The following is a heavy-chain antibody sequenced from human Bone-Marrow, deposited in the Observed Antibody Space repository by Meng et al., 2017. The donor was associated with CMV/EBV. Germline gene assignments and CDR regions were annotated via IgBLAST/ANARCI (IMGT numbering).Heavy chain of an antibody. D-gene: IGHD5-18*01. Sequence: SETLSLTCAVYGGSFSGYYWCWIRQPPGKGLEWIGEINHSGSTNYNPSLKSRVTISVDTSKNQFSLKLSSVTAADTAVYYCARDGRAAMVPWLRYWGQGTLVTVSS. CDR2: INHSGST. CDR1: GGSFSGYY. V-gene: IGHV4-34*01. J-gene: IGHJ4*02. CDR3: ARDGRAAMVPWLRY.